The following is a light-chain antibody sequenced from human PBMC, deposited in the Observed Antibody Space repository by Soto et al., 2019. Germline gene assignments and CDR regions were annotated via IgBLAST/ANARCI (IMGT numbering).Light chain of an antibody. V-gene: IGLV2-11*01. CDR2: DVT. J-gene: IGLJ1*01. Sequence: QSVLTQPRSVSGSPGQSVTISCTGTNSDVGGYNYVSWYQQHPGKAPKVIIYDVTKRPSGVPDRFSGSKSGNTASLTISGLQAEDDADYYCCSFTGSYTSLYVFGSGTKVTVL. CDR3: CSFTGSYTSLYV. CDR1: NSDVGGYNY.